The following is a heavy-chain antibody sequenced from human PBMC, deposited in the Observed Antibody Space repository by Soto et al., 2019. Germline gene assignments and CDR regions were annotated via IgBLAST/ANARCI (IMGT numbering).Heavy chain of an antibody. Sequence: PGGSLRLSCAASGFTFSSYSMNWVRQAPGKGLEWVSYISSSSTIYYADSVKGRFTISRDNAKNSLYLQMNSLRDEDTAVYYCARGPSSIGAVAAIDYWGQGTLVTVSS. CDR1: GFTFSSYS. V-gene: IGHV3-48*02. J-gene: IGHJ4*02. CDR3: ARGPSSIGAVAAIDY. D-gene: IGHD6-19*01. CDR2: ISSSSTI.